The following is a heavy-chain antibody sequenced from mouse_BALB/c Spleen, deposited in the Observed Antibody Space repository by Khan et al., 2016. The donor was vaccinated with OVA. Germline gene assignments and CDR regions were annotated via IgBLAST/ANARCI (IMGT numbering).Heavy chain of an antibody. D-gene: IGHD1-1*02. J-gene: IGHJ3*01. CDR3: TRSGYGAFAY. CDR1: GYTFTSYY. V-gene: IGHV1S81*02. Sequence: ESGAELVKPGASVRLSCKASGYTFTSYYLYWVKQRPGHGLEWIGDINPSNGGTNFNENFKTKATLTVDKSSSTAYMQLSSLTADDSAVYYCTRSGYGAFAYWGQGTLVTVSA. CDR2: INPSNGGT.